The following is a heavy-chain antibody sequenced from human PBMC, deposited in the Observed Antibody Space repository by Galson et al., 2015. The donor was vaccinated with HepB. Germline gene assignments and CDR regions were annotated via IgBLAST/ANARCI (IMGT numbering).Heavy chain of an antibody. Sequence: SVKVSCKASGFTFTNYNFFWVRQAPRQGLEWMGWISARTGNTNYAPRFQGRVTMTTDTSTTTAYMELRNLRSDDTAIYFCAREIGCSGRYCEDSWGQGTLVSVSS. D-gene: IGHD2-15*01. CDR2: ISARTGNT. CDR3: AREIGCSGRYCEDS. J-gene: IGHJ5*01. CDR1: GFTFTNYN. V-gene: IGHV1-18*04.